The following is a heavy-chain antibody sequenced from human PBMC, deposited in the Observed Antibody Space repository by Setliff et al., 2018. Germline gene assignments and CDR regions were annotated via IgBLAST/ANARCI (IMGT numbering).Heavy chain of an antibody. J-gene: IGHJ3*02. CDR1: RFTFSSYW. V-gene: IGHV3-7*04. CDR3: ARALDSSGYYHAFDI. CDR2: IKQDGSEK. D-gene: IGHD3-22*01. Sequence: GESLKISCAASRFTFSSYWMSWVRQAPGKGLEWVANIKQDGSEKYYVDSVKGRFTISRDNAKNSLYLQMNSLRAEDTAVYYCARALDSSGYYHAFDIWGQGTMVTVSS.